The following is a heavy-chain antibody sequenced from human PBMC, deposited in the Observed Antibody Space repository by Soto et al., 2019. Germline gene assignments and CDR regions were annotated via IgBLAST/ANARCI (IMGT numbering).Heavy chain of an antibody. Sequence: GGSLRLSCAASVFTFSSYWRHWFRQAPGKGLVCVSRINSDGSSTSYADSVKGRFTISRDNAKNTLYLQMNSLRAEDTAGYYCAREFAYAGWANSYYGMDVWDQETTVAVSS. CDR2: INSDGSST. V-gene: IGHV3-74*01. CDR3: AREFAYAGWANSYYGMDV. D-gene: IGHD3-16*01. CDR1: VFTFSSYW. J-gene: IGHJ6*02.